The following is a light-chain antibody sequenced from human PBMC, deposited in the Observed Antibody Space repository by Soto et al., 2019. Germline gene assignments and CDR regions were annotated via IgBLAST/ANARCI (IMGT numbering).Light chain of an antibody. CDR3: QQYQSDQIN. CDR1: QSVFSSSTNKNY. CDR2: WAS. J-gene: IGKJ5*01. V-gene: IGKV4-1*01. Sequence: DFVMTQSPDSLAVSLGERATINCKSSQSVFSSSTNKNYLAWFQQKPGQPPKLLIYWASTRKSGVPDRFSGSGSATDFTLTITSLQAEDVDVYYCQQYQSDQINFGKGTRLEIX.